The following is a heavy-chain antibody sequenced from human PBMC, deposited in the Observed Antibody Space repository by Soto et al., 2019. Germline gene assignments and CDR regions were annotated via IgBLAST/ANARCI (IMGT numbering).Heavy chain of an antibody. CDR3: AARPYYYYGLDV. CDR1: GGSITTPGYS. Sequence: SETLSLTCTVSGGSITTPGYSWSWLRQPHGTAPEWLGYVYHNGNAYPKPSLKSRVTTTLAGAKNKFSLNMTSVTAADTGLYYCAARPYYYYGLDVWGQGSTVTLAS. D-gene: IGHD3-10*01. V-gene: IGHV4-30-2*01. J-gene: IGHJ6*02. CDR2: VYHNGNA.